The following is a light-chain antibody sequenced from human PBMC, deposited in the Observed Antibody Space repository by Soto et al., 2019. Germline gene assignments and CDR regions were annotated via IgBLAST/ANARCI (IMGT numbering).Light chain of an antibody. CDR1: RSVSSNY. Sequence: EIVLTQSPGTLSLSPGERATLSCRASRSVSSNYLAWYQQKPGQAPRLLIYGASNKATGIPDRFSGRGSGTDFSLTISRLEPEDFAVYYCQQYGRSSLTFGGGTKVDIK. CDR3: QQYGRSSLT. V-gene: IGKV3-20*01. J-gene: IGKJ4*01. CDR2: GAS.